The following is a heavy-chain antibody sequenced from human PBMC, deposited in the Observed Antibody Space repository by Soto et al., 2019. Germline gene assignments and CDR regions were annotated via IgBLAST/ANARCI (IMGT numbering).Heavy chain of an antibody. CDR2: ISYDGSNK. V-gene: IGHV3-30*18. D-gene: IGHD5-18*01. CDR3: AKLYSYGSTFDY. CDR1: GFTFSSYG. J-gene: IGHJ4*02. Sequence: GSLRLSCAASGFTFSSYGMHRVRQAPGKGLEWVAVISYDGSNKYYADSVKGRFTISRDNSKNTLYLQMNSLRAEDTAVYYCAKLYSYGSTFDYWGQGTLVTVSS.